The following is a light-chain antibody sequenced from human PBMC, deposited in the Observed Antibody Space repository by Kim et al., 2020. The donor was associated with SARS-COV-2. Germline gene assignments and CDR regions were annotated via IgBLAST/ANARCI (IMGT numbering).Light chain of an antibody. CDR1: SLRSYY. V-gene: IGLV3-19*01. CDR3: NSRDSSGNHLKV. CDR2: GKN. Sequence: LGKTVRITCQGDSLRSYYASWYQQKPGQAPVLVIYGKNNRPSGILDRFSGSSSGNTASLTITGAQAEDEADYYCNSRDSSGNHLKVFGTGTKVTVL. J-gene: IGLJ1*01.